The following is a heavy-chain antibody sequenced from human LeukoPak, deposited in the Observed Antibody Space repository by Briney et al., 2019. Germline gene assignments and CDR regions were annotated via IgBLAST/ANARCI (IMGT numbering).Heavy chain of an antibody. J-gene: IGHJ6*02. CDR2: IRSRAYGGTT. D-gene: IGHD2-2*01. CDR3: ARGPILLWIHNGMDV. Sequence: GGSLRLSCTGYGFIFGDHAMSWVRQAPGKGLEWVGFIRSRAYGGTTEFAASVKGRFTISRDDSKGIAYLEMNSLETEDTDLYYCARGPILLWIHNGMDVWGQGTTATVSS. CDR1: GFIFGDHA. V-gene: IGHV3-49*04.